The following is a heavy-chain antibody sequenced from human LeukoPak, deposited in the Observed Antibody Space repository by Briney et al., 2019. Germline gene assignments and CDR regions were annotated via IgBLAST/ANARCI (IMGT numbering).Heavy chain of an antibody. J-gene: IGHJ3*02. D-gene: IGHD4-17*01. CDR1: GGSSSGYY. Sequence: TSETLSLTCAVYGGSSSGYYWSWIRQPPAKGLEWIGSIYYRGSTYYNPSLKSRVTISVDTSKNQFSLKLSSVTAEDTAVYYCARDAHTVTTIDAFDIWGQGTMVTVSS. CDR3: ARDAHTVTTIDAFDI. V-gene: IGHV4-34*01. CDR2: IYYRGST.